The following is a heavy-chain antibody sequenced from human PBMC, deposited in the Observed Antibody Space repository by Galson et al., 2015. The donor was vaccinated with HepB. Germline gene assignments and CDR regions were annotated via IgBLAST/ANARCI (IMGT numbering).Heavy chain of an antibody. CDR3: ASPLDIAAAGRFDY. D-gene: IGHD6-13*01. V-gene: IGHV1-69*13. J-gene: IGHJ4*02. CDR2: IIPIFGTA. Sequence: SVKVSCKASGGTFSSYAISWVRQAPGQGLEWMGGIIPIFGTANYAQKFQGRVTITADESTSTAHMELSSLRSEDTAVYYCASPLDIAAAGRFDYWGQGTLVTVSS. CDR1: GGTFSSYA.